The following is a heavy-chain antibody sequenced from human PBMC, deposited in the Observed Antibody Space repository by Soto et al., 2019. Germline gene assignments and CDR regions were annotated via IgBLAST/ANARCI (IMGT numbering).Heavy chain of an antibody. V-gene: IGHV3-23*01. CDR1: GFTFSSYS. CDR2: ISGSGGST. Sequence: GGSLRLSCAASGFTFSSYSMNWVRQAPGKGLEWVSAISGSGGSTYYADSVKGRFTISRDNSKNTLYLQMNSLRAEDTAVYYCAKAKRSTQDAFDIWGQGTMVTVSS. J-gene: IGHJ3*02. CDR3: AKAKRSTQDAFDI. D-gene: IGHD1-26*01.